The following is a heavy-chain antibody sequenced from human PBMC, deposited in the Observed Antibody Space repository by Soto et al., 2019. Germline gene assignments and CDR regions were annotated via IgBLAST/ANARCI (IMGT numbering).Heavy chain of an antibody. J-gene: IGHJ6*02. V-gene: IGHV4-59*01. D-gene: IGHD6-13*01. CDR1: GGSISSYY. CDR3: ARENGIAAAGTHYYYGMDV. CDR2: IYYSGST. Sequence: SETLSLTCTVSGGSISSYYWSWIRQPPGKGLEWIGYIYYSGSTNYNPSLKSRVTISVDTSKNQFSLKLSSVTAADTAVYYCARENGIAAAGTHYYYGMDVWGQGTTVTVSS.